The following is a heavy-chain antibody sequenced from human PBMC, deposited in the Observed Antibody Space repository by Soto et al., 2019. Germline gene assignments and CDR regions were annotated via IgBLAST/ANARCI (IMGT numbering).Heavy chain of an antibody. CDR1: GYSFTSYW. Sequence: ESLKISCKGSGYSFTSYWIGWVRQMPGKGLEWMGIIYPGDSDTRYSPSFQGQVTISADKSISTAYLQWSSLKASDTAMYYCARHHDYCSSTSCYLYNWFDPWGQGTLVTVSS. J-gene: IGHJ5*02. D-gene: IGHD2-2*01. V-gene: IGHV5-51*01. CDR3: ARHHDYCSSTSCYLYNWFDP. CDR2: IYPGDSDT.